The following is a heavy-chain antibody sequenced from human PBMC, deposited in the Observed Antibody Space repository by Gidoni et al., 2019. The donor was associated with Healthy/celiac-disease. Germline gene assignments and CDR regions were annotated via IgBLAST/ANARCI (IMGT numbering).Heavy chain of an antibody. J-gene: IGHJ4*02. D-gene: IGHD2-2*01. V-gene: IGHV4-59*01. CDR1: GGPISSYY. CDR3: ARVLSDSSTYHPWYFDY. Sequence: QVQLQESGPGLVKPSETLSLTCTVSGGPISSYYWSWIRQPPGKGLEWIGYIYYSGSTNYNPSLKSRVTISVDTSKNQFSLKLSSVTAADTAVYYCARVLSDSSTYHPWYFDYWGQGTLVTVSS. CDR2: IYYSGST.